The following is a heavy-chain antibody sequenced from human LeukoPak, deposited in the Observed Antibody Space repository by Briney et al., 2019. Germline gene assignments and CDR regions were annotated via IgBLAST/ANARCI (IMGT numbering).Heavy chain of an antibody. CDR3: ARPYSSSWYRVNDRFDY. J-gene: IGHJ4*02. CDR1: GYTFTSYD. CDR2: MNPNSGNT. D-gene: IGHD6-13*01. V-gene: IGHV1-8*01. Sequence: ASVKVSCKASGYTFTSYDINWVRQATGQGLEWMGWMNPNSGNTGYAQKFQGRVTMTRNTSISTAYMELSSLRSEDTAVYYCARPYSSSWYRVNDRFDYWGQGTLVTVSS.